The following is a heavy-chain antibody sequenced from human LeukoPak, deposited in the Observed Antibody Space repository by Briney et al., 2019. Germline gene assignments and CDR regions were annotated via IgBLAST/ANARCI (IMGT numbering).Heavy chain of an antibody. CDR1: GGSVSNINYY. CDR3: ATRVPDFGDYVPYFDF. D-gene: IGHD4-17*01. J-gene: IGHJ4*02. CDR2: ISYSGTT. Sequence: TASETLSLTCTVSGGSVSNINYYWSWIRQHPGKGLEWIGYISYSGTTYYNPSLKSRVIMSVDTSKNQLSLRLSSVTAADTAVYYCATRVPDFGDYVPYFDFWGQGTLVTVSS. V-gene: IGHV4-31*03.